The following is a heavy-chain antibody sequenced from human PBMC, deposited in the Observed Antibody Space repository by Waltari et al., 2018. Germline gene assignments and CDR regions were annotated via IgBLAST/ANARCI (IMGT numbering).Heavy chain of an antibody. CDR3: TRDRVGYCSGGTCYSRWFDP. D-gene: IGHD2-15*01. CDR2: FDPEYGEA. CDR1: GYSLTESA. J-gene: IGHJ5*02. Sequence: QVQLVQSGAEVKKPGASVKVSGRVSGYSLTESALHGVRQAPGKGLEWLGGFDPEYGEAVYAQEFQGRVTMTEDTSKDTAYMELSSLTYEDTAVYYCTRDRVGYCSGGTCYSRWFDPWGQGTLVTVSS. V-gene: IGHV1-24*01.